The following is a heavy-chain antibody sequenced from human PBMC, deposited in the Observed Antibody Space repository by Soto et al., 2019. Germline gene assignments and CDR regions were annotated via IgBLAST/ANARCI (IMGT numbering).Heavy chain of an antibody. J-gene: IGHJ5*02. Sequence: EVQLVESGGGLVKPGGSLRLSCAASGFTFSDAWMNWVRQAPGKGLEWVGHVKTKADGGTTDYAAFVNGRFTISRDDSTNTLFLHMPNLKTEDTAMYYCTTLGPSWGQGNLVTVSS. CDR1: GFTFSDAW. V-gene: IGHV3-15*07. CDR3: TTLGPS. CDR2: VKTKADGGTT.